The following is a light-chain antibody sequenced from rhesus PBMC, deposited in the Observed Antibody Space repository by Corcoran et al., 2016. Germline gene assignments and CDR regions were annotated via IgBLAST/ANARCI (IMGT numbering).Light chain of an antibody. J-gene: IGKJ4*01. CDR3: QHSYGTPLT. CDR2: KAS. Sequence: DIQMTQSPSSLSASVGDRVTITCRASENVNNYLHWYQQKPGKAPKLLIYKASALQSGVPSRFSGSGSGTYFTLTSSSLQPEDFATYYCQHSYGTPLTFGGGTKVELK. V-gene: IGKV1-74*01. CDR1: ENVNNY.